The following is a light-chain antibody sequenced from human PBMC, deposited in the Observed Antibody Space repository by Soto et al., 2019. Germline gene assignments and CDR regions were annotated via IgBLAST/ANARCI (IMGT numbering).Light chain of an antibody. CDR2: AAS. CDR3: QQFDDSVT. Sequence: DKVMTQSPATLSVSPGETATLSCRASQSVSSNLAWYQQKPGQAPRLLIYAASTRATDIPARFSGSGSGTEFTLTISSLEPEDSAVYYCQQFDDSVTFGQGTRLEIK. J-gene: IGKJ5*01. CDR1: QSVSSN. V-gene: IGKV3-15*01.